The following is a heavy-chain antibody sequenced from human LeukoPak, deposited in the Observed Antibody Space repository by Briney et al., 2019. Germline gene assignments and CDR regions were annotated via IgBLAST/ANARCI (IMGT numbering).Heavy chain of an antibody. CDR1: GFTFAYSA. J-gene: IGHJ6*02. V-gene: IGHV3-23*01. D-gene: IGHD3-10*01. CDR2: ISGSGVTT. Sequence: PGGSLRLSCAASGFTFAYSAMSWVRQAPGKTLEWVSGISGSGVTTSYADSVQGRFTISRDNAKNSLYLQMNSLRAEDTAVYYCARVSRGVIGANYYYGMDVWGQGTTVTVSS. CDR3: ARVSRGVIGANYYYGMDV.